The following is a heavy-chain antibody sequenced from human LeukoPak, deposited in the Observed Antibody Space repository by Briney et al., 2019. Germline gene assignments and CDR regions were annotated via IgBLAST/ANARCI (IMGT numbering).Heavy chain of an antibody. CDR2: ISAYNGNT. D-gene: IGHD3-10*01. CDR1: GYTFTSYG. V-gene: IGHV1-18*01. Sequence: ASVKVSCKASGYTFTSYGISWVRQAPGQGLEWMGWISAYNGNTNYAQKLQGRVTMTTDTSTSTAYMAVRSLRDDATAVCYCPRSSGITMVREAFDYWGQGTLVTVSS. J-gene: IGHJ4*02. CDR3: PRSSGITMVREAFDY.